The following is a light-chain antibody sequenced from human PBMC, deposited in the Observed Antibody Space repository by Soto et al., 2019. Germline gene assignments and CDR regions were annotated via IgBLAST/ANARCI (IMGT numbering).Light chain of an antibody. CDR2: EDI. J-gene: IGLJ1*01. V-gene: IGLV2-23*01. CDR1: SSDVGSYNL. Sequence: QSALTQPASLSGSPGQSITISCTGTSSDVGSYNLVSWYQQHPGKAPKVMIYEDIKRPSGVSNRFSGSKSDNTGALTISGLQAEDEADYYCCSYADSSTYVFGTGTKVSVL. CDR3: CSYADSSTYV.